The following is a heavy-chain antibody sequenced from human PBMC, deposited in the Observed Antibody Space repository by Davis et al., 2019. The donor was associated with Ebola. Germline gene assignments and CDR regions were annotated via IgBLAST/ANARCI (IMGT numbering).Heavy chain of an antibody. CDR1: GFTSSDYY. CDR3: ARSGWNYGSHFDY. D-gene: IGHD1-7*01. Sequence: SVKVSCKASGFTSSDYYMNWVRQAPGQGLEWMGVIIPILDIANYAQNFQGRVTITADESTSTAYMELSSLRSEDTAVYYCARSGWNYGSHFDYWGQGTLVTVSS. J-gene: IGHJ4*02. CDR2: IIPILDIA. V-gene: IGHV1-69*10.